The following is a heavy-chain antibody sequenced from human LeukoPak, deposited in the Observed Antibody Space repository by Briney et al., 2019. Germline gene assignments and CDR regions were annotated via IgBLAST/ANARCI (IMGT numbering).Heavy chain of an antibody. CDR1: GYTFTSYG. CDR3: ARVSLKQQLVEIYYYYGMAV. D-gene: IGHD6-13*01. J-gene: IGHJ6*02. Sequence: ASVKVSCKASGYTFTSYGISWVRQAPGQGLEWMGWISAYNGNTNYAQKLQGRVTMTTDTSTSTAYMELRSLRSDDTAVYYCARVSLKQQLVEIYYYYGMAVWGQGTTVTVSS. V-gene: IGHV1-18*01. CDR2: ISAYNGNT.